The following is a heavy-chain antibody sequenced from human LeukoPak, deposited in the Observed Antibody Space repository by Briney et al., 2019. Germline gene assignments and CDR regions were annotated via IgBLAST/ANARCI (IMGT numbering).Heavy chain of an antibody. D-gene: IGHD6-13*01. CDR2: ISYDGSNK. CDR1: GFTFTNYA. V-gene: IGHV3-30-3*01. Sequence: PGGSLRLSCAASGFTFTNYAMHWVRQAPGKGLECVGLISYDGSNKYYADSVKGRFTISRDDSKNTVFLQVNSLRADDTAVYYCARDTLIAAPKTGTVTRIGWFDTWGQGTLVTVSS. CDR3: ARDTLIAAPKTGTVTRIGWFDT. J-gene: IGHJ5*02.